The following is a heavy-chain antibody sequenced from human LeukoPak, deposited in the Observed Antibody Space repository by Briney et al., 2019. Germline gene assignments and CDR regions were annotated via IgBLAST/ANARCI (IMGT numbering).Heavy chain of an antibody. J-gene: IGHJ4*02. CDR3: ARVTEYSTAGMRY. V-gene: IGHV3-74*01. CDR1: EFTFINYE. Sequence: GGPRRLSGPPSEFTFINYERPWFPKFPGKGRVWLSRISSDGSTTTYADSVKGRFTISRDNAKNTMYLQMNSLRAEDTALYYCARVTEYSTAGMRYWGQGTLVTVSS. CDR2: ISSDGSTT. D-gene: IGHD6-13*01.